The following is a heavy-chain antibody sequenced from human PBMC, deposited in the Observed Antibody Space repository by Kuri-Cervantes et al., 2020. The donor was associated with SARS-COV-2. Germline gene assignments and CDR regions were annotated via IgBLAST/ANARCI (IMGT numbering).Heavy chain of an antibody. Sequence: SETLSLTCTVSGGSISSSSYYWGWIRQPPGKGLEWIGSIYYSGSTYYSPSLKSRVTISVDTSKNQFSLKLSSVTAADTAVYYCAREDKGPYYYYGMDVWGQGTTVTVSS. CDR2: IYYSGST. CDR1: GGSISSSSYY. V-gene: IGHV4-39*02. CDR3: AREDKGPYYYYGMDV. J-gene: IGHJ6*02.